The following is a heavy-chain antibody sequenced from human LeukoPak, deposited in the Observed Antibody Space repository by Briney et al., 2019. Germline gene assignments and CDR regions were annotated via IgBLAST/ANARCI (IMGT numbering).Heavy chain of an antibody. D-gene: IGHD3-10*01. CDR3: AKDGPMVRGVPPGPFDY. Sequence: GGSLRLSCAASGFTFSSYSMNWVRQAPGKGLEWVSHISSTGTNIYYADSVQGRFTISRDNAKNSLYLQMNSLRDEDTAVYYCAKDGPMVRGVPPGPFDYWGQGTLVTVSS. J-gene: IGHJ4*02. CDR1: GFTFSSYS. V-gene: IGHV3-48*02. CDR2: ISSTGTNI.